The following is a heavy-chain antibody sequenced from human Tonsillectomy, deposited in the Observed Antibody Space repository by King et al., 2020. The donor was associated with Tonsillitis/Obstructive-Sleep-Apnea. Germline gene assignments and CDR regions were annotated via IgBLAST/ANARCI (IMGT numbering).Heavy chain of an antibody. D-gene: IGHD6-13*01. CDR2: INPNSGGT. V-gene: IGHV1-2*02. Sequence: VQLVESGAEVKKPGASVKVSCKASGYTFTGYYMHWVRQAPGQGLEWMGWINPNSGGTNYAQKFQGRVTMTRDTSISTAYMELGRLRSDDTAVYYCARGWYISRWYGNWFDPWGQGTLVTVSS. J-gene: IGHJ5*02. CDR3: ARGWYISRWYGNWFDP. CDR1: GYTFTGYY.